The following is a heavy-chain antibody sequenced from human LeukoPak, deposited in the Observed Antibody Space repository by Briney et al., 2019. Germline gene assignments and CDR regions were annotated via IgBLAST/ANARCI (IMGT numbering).Heavy chain of an antibody. V-gene: IGHV4-34*01. CDR2: INHSGST. CDR3: ARGQHNYYYYYMDV. D-gene: IGHD2-21*01. J-gene: IGHJ6*03. CDR1: GGSFSGYY. Sequence: SETLSLTCAVYGGSFSGYYWSWIRQPPGKGLEWIGEINHSGSTNYNPSLKSRVTISVDTSKNQFSLKLSSVTAAGTAVYYCARGQHNYYYYYMDVWGKGTTVTVSS.